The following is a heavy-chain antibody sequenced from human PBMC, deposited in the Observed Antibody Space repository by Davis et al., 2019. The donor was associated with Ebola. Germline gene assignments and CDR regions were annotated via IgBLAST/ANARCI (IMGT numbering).Heavy chain of an antibody. CDR3: ARERLIVVVVAATGDYYYGMDV. D-gene: IGHD2-15*01. CDR1: GGTFTNYA. Sequence: ASVKVSCKASGGTFTNYAISWVRQAPGQGLEWMGIINPSGGSTSYAQKFQGRVTMTRDTSTSTVYMELSSLRSEDTAVYYCARERLIVVVVAATGDYYYGMDVWGKGTTVTVSS. V-gene: IGHV1-46*01. J-gene: IGHJ6*04. CDR2: INPSGGST.